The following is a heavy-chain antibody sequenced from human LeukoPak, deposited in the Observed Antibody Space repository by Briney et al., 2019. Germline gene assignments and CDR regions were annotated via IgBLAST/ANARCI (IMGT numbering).Heavy chain of an antibody. D-gene: IGHD2-15*01. CDR2: ISYDGSNK. J-gene: IGHJ4*02. Sequence: GGSLRLSCAASGLTFSSYAMHWVRQAPGKGLEWVAVISYDGSNKYYADSVKGRFTISRDNSKNTLYLQMNSLRAEDTAVYYCASGYCSGGSCQSFDYWGQGTLVTVSS. CDR1: GLTFSSYA. CDR3: ASGYCSGGSCQSFDY. V-gene: IGHV3-30*04.